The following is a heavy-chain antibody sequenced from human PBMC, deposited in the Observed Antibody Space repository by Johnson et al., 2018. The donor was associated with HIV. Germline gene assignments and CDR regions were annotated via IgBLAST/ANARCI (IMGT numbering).Heavy chain of an antibody. D-gene: IGHD6-19*01. CDR1: AFTFRSYS. CDR2: ISYDGSNK. CDR3: AREPGLVAAFDI. J-gene: IGHJ3*02. Sequence: VQLVESGGGVVQPGRSLRLSCAASAFTFRSYSMHWVRQAPGKGLEWVAVISYDGSNKYYAASVKGRFTISRDNSKNTLYLQMNSLRAEDTAVYYCAREPGLVAAFDIWGQGTMVTVSS. V-gene: IGHV3-30-3*01.